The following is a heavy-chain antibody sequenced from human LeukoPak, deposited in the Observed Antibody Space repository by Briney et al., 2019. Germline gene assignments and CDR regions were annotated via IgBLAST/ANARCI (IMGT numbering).Heavy chain of an antibody. CDR3: ARGHGRDGYNLGY. J-gene: IGHJ4*01. Sequence: SVNVSCTASGCTFSSYAISWVRQAPGQGLEWMGRIISILGIANYAQKFQGRVTITPDTSTSTACMELSSVRSEETAVYYCARGHGRDGYNLGYWGHGTLVTVSS. CDR1: GCTFSSYA. CDR2: IISILGIA. V-gene: IGHV1-69*04. D-gene: IGHD5-24*01.